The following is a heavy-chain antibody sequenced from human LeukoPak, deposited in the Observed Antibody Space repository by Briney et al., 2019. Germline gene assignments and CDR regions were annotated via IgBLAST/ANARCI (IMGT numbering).Heavy chain of an antibody. Sequence: GGSLRLSCAASVFTFRNYAMSWVRQAPGKGLEWVAVISSDGTKKYYADSVKGRFTISRDNSKDMLYLQMNSLRVDDTAVYYCARDPNSGYDMVWYLDLWGPGTLVTVSS. CDR1: VFTFRNYA. CDR2: ISSDGTKK. CDR3: ARDPNSGYDMVWYLDL. V-gene: IGHV3-30-3*01. J-gene: IGHJ2*01. D-gene: IGHD5-12*01.